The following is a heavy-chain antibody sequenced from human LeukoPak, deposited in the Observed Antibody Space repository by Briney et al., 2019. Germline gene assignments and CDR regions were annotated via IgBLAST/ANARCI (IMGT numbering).Heavy chain of an antibody. J-gene: IGHJ4*02. CDR2: INPNSGGT. CDR3: ARAGGYYYDSSGYYLRY. D-gene: IGHD3-22*01. Sequence: ASVKVSFKASVYTFTCYYMHWVRQAPGQGLEWMGWINPNSGGTNYAQKFQGRVTMTRDTSISTAYMELSRLRSDDTAVYYCARAGGYYYDSSGYYLRYWGQGTLVTVSS. V-gene: IGHV1-2*02. CDR1: VYTFTCYY.